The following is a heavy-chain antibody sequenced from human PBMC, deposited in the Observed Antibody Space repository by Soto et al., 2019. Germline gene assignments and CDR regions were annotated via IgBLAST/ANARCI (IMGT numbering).Heavy chain of an antibody. V-gene: IGHV3-7*01. CDR3: AREFYGYYTYGPGDY. CDR1: GFMFGVYW. Sequence: ESVGGLVQPGGSLRLSCEASGFMFGVYWMSWVRQAPGKGLEWVANINDDGSERNYVDSVKGRFTISRDTPNNLLFLQMNSLRDEDTAVYYCAREFYGYYTYGPGDYWGQGTLVAVSS. J-gene: IGHJ4*02. D-gene: IGHD3-3*01. CDR2: INDDGSER.